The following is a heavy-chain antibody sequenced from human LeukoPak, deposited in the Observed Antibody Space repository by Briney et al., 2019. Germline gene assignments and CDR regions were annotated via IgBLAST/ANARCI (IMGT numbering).Heavy chain of an antibody. Sequence: SETLSLTCAVYGGSFSGYYWSWIRQPPGKGLEWIGEINHSGSTNYNPSLKSRVTISVDTSKNQFSLKLSSVTAADTAVYYCARGRDTYYDFWSGYYFGYWGQGTLVTVSS. CDR2: INHSGST. D-gene: IGHD3-3*01. CDR3: ARGRDTYYDFWSGYYFGY. CDR1: GGSFSGYY. J-gene: IGHJ4*02. V-gene: IGHV4-34*01.